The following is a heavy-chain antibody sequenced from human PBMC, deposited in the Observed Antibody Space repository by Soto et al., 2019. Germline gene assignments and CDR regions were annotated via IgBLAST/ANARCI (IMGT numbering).Heavy chain of an antibody. V-gene: IGHV3-7*01. CDR3: ARYGYYYGMDV. CDR2: IKVDGSEN. CDR1: GVTCGNYW. Sequence: GVPLRLSCAAAGVTCGNYWRSWVRQAPGKGLEWVANIKVDGSENYYVDSVKGLFTISRDNAKNSLYLQMNSLRADDTAVYYCARYGYYYGMDVWGQGTTVTVSS. D-gene: IGHD3-10*01. J-gene: IGHJ6*02.